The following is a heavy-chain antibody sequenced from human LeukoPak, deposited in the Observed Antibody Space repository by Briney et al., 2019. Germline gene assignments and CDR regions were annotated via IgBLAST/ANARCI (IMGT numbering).Heavy chain of an antibody. CDR2: KRYDGNNK. V-gene: IGHV3-30*02. Sequence: PGGSLTLPCGPSGLPFSSYGMHWVRQAPGKGLEWVAFKRYDGNNKFYADSVKWRVIIYRDNAKKSLYLQMKSLRAEDTALYYCAKDLDSSGWYREFDYWGQGTLVTVSS. J-gene: IGHJ4*02. CDR3: AKDLDSSGWYREFDY. CDR1: GLPFSSYG. D-gene: IGHD6-19*01.